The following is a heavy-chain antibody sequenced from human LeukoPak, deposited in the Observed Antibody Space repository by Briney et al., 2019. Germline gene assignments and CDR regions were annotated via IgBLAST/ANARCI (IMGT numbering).Heavy chain of an antibody. CDR3: AKPFSVEQWLVFDY. D-gene: IGHD6-19*01. J-gene: IGHJ4*02. CDR2: IRYDGGNK. V-gene: IGHV3-30*02. CDR1: GFTFSSYG. Sequence: GGSLRLSCAASGFTFSSYGMHWVRQAPGKGLEWVAFIRYDGGNKYYADSVKGRFTISRDNSKNTLYLQMNSLRAEDTAVYYCAKPFSVEQWLVFDYWGQGTLVTVSS.